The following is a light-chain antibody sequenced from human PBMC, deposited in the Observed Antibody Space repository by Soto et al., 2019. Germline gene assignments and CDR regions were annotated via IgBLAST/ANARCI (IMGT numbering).Light chain of an antibody. CDR3: SSYTSSSTDV. J-gene: IGLJ1*01. CDR2: EVS. CDR1: SSDVGGYNY. V-gene: IGLV2-14*01. Sequence: QSALTQPASVSGSPGQSITISCTGTSSDVGGYNYVSWYQQHPGKAPKRMIYEVSNRPSGVSNRFSGSKSGNTASLTISGLQAEDEADYYCSSYTSSSTDVFGTGTKLTVL.